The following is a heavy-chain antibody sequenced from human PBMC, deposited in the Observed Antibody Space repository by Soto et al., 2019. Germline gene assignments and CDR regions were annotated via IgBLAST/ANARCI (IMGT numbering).Heavy chain of an antibody. J-gene: IGHJ4*02. D-gene: IGHD5-12*01. CDR1: GFTFDDYA. CDR3: AKGREMAKIPDFDY. V-gene: IGHV3-9*01. Sequence: EVQLVESGGGLVQPGRSLRLSCAASGFTFDDYAMHWVRQAPGKGLEWVSGISWNSGSIGYADSVKGRFTISRDNAKNSLYLQMNSLRAEDTALYYCAKGREMAKIPDFDYWGQGTLVTVSS. CDR2: ISWNSGSI.